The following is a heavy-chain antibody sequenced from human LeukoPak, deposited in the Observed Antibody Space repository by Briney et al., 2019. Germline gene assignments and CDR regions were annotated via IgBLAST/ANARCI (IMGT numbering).Heavy chain of an antibody. V-gene: IGHV3-30*18. D-gene: IGHD1-26*01. J-gene: IGHJ4*02. Sequence: GRSPRLSCAASGFTFSSYGMHWVRQAPGKGLEWVAVISYDGSNKYYADSVKGRFTISRDNSKNTLYLQMNSLRAEDTAVYYCAKDIVGATLDYWGQGTLVTVSS. CDR3: AKDIVGATLDY. CDR2: ISYDGSNK. CDR1: GFTFSSYG.